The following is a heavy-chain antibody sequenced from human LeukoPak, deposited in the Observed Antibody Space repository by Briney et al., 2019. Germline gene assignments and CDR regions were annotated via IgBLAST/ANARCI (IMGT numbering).Heavy chain of an antibody. V-gene: IGHV3-23*01. CDR2: ISGSGGST. J-gene: IGHJ4*02. CDR3: AKDLGSGSYEGKNFDY. D-gene: IGHD3-10*01. Sequence: GGSLRLSCAASGFTFSSHAMSWVRQAPGKGLEWVSGISGSGGSTYYADSVKGRFTISRDNSKNTLYLQMNSLRAEDTAVYYCAKDLGSGSYEGKNFDYWGQGTLVTVSS. CDR1: GFTFSSHA.